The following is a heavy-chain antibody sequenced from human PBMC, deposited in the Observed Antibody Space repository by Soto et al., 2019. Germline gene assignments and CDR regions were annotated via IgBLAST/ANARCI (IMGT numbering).Heavy chain of an antibody. CDR1: GFTFSSYW. J-gene: IGHJ4*02. D-gene: IGHD6-6*01. Sequence: GRSLRLSCAASGFTFSSYWMSWVRQAPGKGLEWVANIKQDGSEKYYVDSVKGRFTISRDNAKNSLYLQMNSLRAEDTAVYYCARDRLAARERPLHTERPLWVQGTLVSVSS. CDR3: ARDRLAARERPLHTERPL. CDR2: IKQDGSEK. V-gene: IGHV3-7*01.